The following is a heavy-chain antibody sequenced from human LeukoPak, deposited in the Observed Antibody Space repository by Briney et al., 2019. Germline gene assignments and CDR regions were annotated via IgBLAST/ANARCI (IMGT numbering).Heavy chain of an antibody. J-gene: IGHJ4*02. CDR3: ARARGDGYVDY. D-gene: IGHD5-24*01. CDR2: IIPIFGTA. CDR1: GGTFSSYA. Sequence: ASVKVSCKASGGTFSSYAISWVRRAPGQGLEWMGRIIPIFGTANYAQKFQGRVTITTDESTSTAYMELSSLRSEDTAVYYCARARGDGYVDYWGQGTLVTVSS. V-gene: IGHV1-69*05.